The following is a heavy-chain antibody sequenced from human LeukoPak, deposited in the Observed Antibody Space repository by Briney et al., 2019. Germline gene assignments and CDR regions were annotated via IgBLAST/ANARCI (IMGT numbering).Heavy chain of an antibody. CDR3: ARESRGTVGTTAFDY. J-gene: IGHJ4*02. V-gene: IGHV3-23*01. CDR2: IGGSGYST. Sequence: PGRSLRLSCAASGFTFSSYWMSWVRQAPGKGLEWVSNIGGSGYSTYYADSVKGRFTISRDNSKNTLYLQMNSLRAEDTAVYYCARESRGTVGTTAFDYWGQGILVTVSS. CDR1: GFTFSSYW. D-gene: IGHD1-1*01.